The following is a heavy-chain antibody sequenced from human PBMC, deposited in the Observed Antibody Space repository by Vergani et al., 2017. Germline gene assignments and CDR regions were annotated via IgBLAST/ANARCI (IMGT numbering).Heavy chain of an antibody. CDR1: GGSISSSNHY. CDR3: ARHKWYCSSTSCYYFDQ. D-gene: IGHD2-2*01. CDR2: SYYSGST. Sequence: QLQASGPGRVKPSQTLSLTCTVSGGSISSSNHYWGWIRQPPGKGLEWIGSSYYSGSTYYNPSLKSRVTISVDTSKNQLSLKLSSVTAADTAVYYCARHKWYCSSTSCYYFDQWGQGTLVTVSS. J-gene: IGHJ4*02. V-gene: IGHV4-39*01.